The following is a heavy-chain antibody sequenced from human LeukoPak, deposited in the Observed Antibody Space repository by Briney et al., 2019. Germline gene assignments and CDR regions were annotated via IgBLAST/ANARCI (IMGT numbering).Heavy chain of an antibody. J-gene: IGHJ4*02. CDR2: ISSSGSTI. CDR1: GFTFSDYY. Sequence: PGGSLRLSCAASGFTFSDYYMSWIRQAPGKGLEWVSYISSSGSTIYYADSVKGRFTISRDNAKNSLYLQMNGLRAEDTAVYYCARDRIYYYGSGSRFDYWGQGTLVTVSS. D-gene: IGHD3-10*01. CDR3: ARDRIYYYGSGSRFDY. V-gene: IGHV3-11*04.